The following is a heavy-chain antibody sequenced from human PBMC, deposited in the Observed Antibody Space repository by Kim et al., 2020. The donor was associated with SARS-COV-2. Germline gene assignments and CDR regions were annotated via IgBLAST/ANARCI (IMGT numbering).Heavy chain of an antibody. V-gene: IGHV3-48*03. J-gene: IGHJ4*02. CDR3: ARGGARWVPEGNFDY. Sequence: GGSLRLSCAASGFTFSSYEMNWVRQAPGKGLEWVSYISSSGSTIYYADSVKGRFTISRDNAKNSLYLQMNSLRAEDTAVYYCARGGARWVPEGNFDYWGQGTLVAVSS. CDR2: ISSSGSTI. CDR1: GFTFSSYE. D-gene: IGHD2-2*01.